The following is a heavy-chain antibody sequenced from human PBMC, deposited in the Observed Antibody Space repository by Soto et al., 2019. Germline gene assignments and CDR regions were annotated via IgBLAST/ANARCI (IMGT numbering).Heavy chain of an antibody. Sequence: SVKVSCKASCYTFTSYGINWVRQAPGEGLKWMGWISAYNGNTNFAQNQGRVTLTTDTSTSTAYMELRSLRSDDTAVYYCARDSGYGGNSGPAYWGQGTLVTVSS. CDR3: ARDSGYGGNSGPAY. J-gene: IGHJ4*02. V-gene: IGHV1-18*01. CDR2: ISAYNGNT. D-gene: IGHD5-12*01. CDR1: CYTFTSYG.